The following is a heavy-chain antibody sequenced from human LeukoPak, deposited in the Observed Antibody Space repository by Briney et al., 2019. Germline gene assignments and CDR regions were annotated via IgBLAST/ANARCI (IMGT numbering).Heavy chain of an antibody. V-gene: IGHV4-4*07. CDR3: ARGYLWNWGNYYYYYGMDV. D-gene: IGHD7-27*01. Sequence: SETLSLTCTVSGGSISSYYWSWIRQPAGKGLEWIGRIYTSGSTNYNPSLESRVTMSVDTSKNQFSLKLSSVTAADTAVYYCARGYLWNWGNYYYYYGMDVWGQGTTVTVSS. CDR1: GGSISSYY. CDR2: IYTSGST. J-gene: IGHJ6*02.